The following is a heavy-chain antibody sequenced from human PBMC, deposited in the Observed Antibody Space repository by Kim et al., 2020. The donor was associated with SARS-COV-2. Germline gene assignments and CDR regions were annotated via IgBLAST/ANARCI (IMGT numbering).Heavy chain of an antibody. V-gene: IGHV3-48*03. Sequence: GGSLRLSCAASGFTFSSYEMNWVRQAPGKGLEWVSYISSSGSTIYYADSVKGRFTISRDNAKNSLYLQMNSLRAEDTAVYYCARGCGEIYYYYGMDVWGQGTTVTVSS. CDR3: ARGCGEIYYYYGMDV. J-gene: IGHJ6*02. CDR2: ISSSGSTI. CDR1: GFTFSSYE. D-gene: IGHD2-21*01.